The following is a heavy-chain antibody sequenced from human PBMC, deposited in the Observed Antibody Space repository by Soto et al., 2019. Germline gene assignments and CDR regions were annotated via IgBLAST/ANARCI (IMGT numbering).Heavy chain of an antibody. CDR1: GGTFSSYA. V-gene: IGHV1-69*06. J-gene: IGHJ6*02. D-gene: IGHD1-1*01. Sequence: ASVKVSCKASGGTFSSYAISWVRQAPGQGLEWMGGIIPIFGTANYAQKFQGRVTITADKSTSTAYMELSSLRSEDTAVYYCARQGGPTGTYYCYGMDVWGQGTTVTVSS. CDR2: IIPIFGTA. CDR3: ARQGGPTGTYYCYGMDV.